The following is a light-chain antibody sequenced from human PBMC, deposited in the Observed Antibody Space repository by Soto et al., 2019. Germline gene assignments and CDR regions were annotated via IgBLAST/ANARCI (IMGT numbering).Light chain of an antibody. V-gene: IGKV3-15*01. Sequence: EILLTQSPATLSVSPGERATLSCLASQSVSSNLDWYQQKPGQAPRLLIYGASTRATGIPARFSGSGSGTEFTLTISSLQPEDFAVYYCQQHSHWPPWTFGQGTRLEIK. J-gene: IGKJ5*01. CDR2: GAS. CDR3: QQHSHWPPWT. CDR1: QSVSSN.